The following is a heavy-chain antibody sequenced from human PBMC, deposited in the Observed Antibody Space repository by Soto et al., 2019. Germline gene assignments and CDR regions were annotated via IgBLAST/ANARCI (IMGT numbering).Heavy chain of an antibody. CDR1: GGSISSSSYY. D-gene: IGHD3-10*01. Sequence: QLQLQESGPGLVKPSETLSLTCTVSGGSISSSSYYWGWIRQPPGKGLEWIGSIYYSGGTYYNPSLRSRVTISVDTSKNQFSLKLSSVTAADTAVYYCASDVLLWFGELLGARADYWGQGTLVTVSS. CDR3: ASDVLLWFGELLGARADY. J-gene: IGHJ4*02. V-gene: IGHV4-39*01. CDR2: IYYSGGT.